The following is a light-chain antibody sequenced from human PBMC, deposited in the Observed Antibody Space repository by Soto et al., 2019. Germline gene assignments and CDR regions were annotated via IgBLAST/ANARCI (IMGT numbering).Light chain of an antibody. J-gene: IGKJ1*01. V-gene: IGKV1-5*03. CDR2: KAS. CDR3: QNYNSYSEA. Sequence: DIQMTQSPSTLSGSVGDRVTITCRASQTISSWLAWYQQKPGKAPKLLIYKASTLKSGVPSRFRGSGSGTEFTLTISSLQPDDFATYYCQNYNSYSEAFGQGTKVELK. CDR1: QTISSW.